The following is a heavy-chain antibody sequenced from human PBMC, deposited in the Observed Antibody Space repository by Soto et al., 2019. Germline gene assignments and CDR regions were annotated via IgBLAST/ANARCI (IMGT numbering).Heavy chain of an antibody. CDR1: GGSISSYY. V-gene: IGHV4-4*07. Sequence: SETLSLTCAVSGGSISSYYWSWIRQPAGKGLEWIGRIYTSGSTNYNPSLKSRVTMSVDTSKNQFSLKLSSVTAADTAVYYCARERDDYYDSSGSIDYRGQGTLVTVSS. CDR2: IYTSGST. J-gene: IGHJ4*02. D-gene: IGHD3-22*01. CDR3: ARERDDYYDSSGSIDY.